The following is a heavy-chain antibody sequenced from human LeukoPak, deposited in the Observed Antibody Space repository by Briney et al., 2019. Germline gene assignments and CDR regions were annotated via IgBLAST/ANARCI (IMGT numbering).Heavy chain of an antibody. D-gene: IGHD2-15*01. V-gene: IGHV4-59*01. CDR2: NYSSGST. J-gene: IGHJ5*02. Sequence: KTSETQAVTSPASGGSMSGYNRRGIRQPPRKGPEWIGDNYSSGSTNYNPSLKSRVTISVDRSKNQFSLKLSSVTAADTAVYYCARGAYWVAATPYNWFDPWGQGTLVTVSS. CDR1: GGSMSGYN. CDR3: ARGAYWVAATPYNWFDP.